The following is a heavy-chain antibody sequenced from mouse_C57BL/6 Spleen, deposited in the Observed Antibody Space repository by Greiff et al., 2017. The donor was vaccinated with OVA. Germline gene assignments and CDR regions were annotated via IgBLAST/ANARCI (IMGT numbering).Heavy chain of an antibody. J-gene: IGHJ4*01. CDR1: GYTFTDYN. CDR3: ARQNYYYAMDY. Sequence: EVMLVESGPELVKPGASVKMSCKASGYTFTDYNMHWVKQSHGKSLEWIGYINPNNGGTSYNQKFKGKATLTVNKSSSTAYMELRSLTSEDSAVYYCARQNYYYAMDYWGQGTSVTVSS. V-gene: IGHV1-22*01. CDR2: INPNNGGT.